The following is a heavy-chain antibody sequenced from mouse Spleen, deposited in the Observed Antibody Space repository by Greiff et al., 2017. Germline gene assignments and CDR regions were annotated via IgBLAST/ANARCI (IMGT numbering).Heavy chain of an antibody. Sequence: EVKLVESGPGLVKPSQSLSLTCTVTGYSITSDYAWNWIRQFPGNKLEWMGYISYSGSTSYNPSLKSRISITRDTSKNQFFLQLNSVTTEDTATYYCARNYRYDVRYAMDYWGQGTSVTVSS. CDR2: ISYSGST. CDR3: ARNYRYDVRYAMDY. V-gene: IGHV3-2*02. D-gene: IGHD2-14*01. J-gene: IGHJ4*01. CDR1: GYSITSDYA.